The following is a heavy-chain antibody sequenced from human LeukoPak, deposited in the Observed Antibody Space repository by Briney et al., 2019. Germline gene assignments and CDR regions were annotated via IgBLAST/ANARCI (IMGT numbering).Heavy chain of an antibody. CDR2: IRYDGTYK. J-gene: IGHJ3*02. CDR3: AKATVHYPDAFDI. CDR1: GFTFSSYG. D-gene: IGHD3-10*01. V-gene: IGHV3-30*02. Sequence: PGGSLRLSCAASGFTFSSYGIHWVRQAPGKGLEWVSFIRYDGTYKYYADSVKGRFTISRDNSKNTLYLQMNSLRAEDTAVYYCAKATVHYPDAFDIWGQGTMVTVSS.